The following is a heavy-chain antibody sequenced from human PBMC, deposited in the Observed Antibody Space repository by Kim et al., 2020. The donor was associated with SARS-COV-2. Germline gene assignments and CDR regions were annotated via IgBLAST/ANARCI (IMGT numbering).Heavy chain of an antibody. CDR2: IYTSGST. CDR1: GGSISSYY. V-gene: IGHV4-4*07. D-gene: IGHD6-19*01. Sequence: SETLSLTCTVSGGSISSYYWSWIRQPAGKGLEWIGRIYTSGSTNYNPSLKSRVTMSVDTSKNQFSLKLSSVTAADTAVYYCARDQPRGYSSGWYNPMWFDPWGQGTMVTVSS. CDR3: ARDQPRGYSSGWYNPMWFDP. J-gene: IGHJ5*02.